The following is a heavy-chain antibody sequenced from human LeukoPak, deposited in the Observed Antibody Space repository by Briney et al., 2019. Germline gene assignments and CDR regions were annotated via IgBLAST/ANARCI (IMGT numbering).Heavy chain of an antibody. V-gene: IGHV4-30-2*01. CDR1: GGSISSGCYS. D-gene: IGHD6-19*01. CDR3: AREAVAGTRLEERDFDY. CDR2: IYQSGSP. Sequence: SETLSLTCAVSGGSISSGCYSWSWIRQPPGKGLEWIGYIYQSGSPYYNPSLKSRVTITLDRSHNQLSLKLTYVTAEGPAVQYRAREAVAGTRLEERDFDYWGQGTRVSVSS. J-gene: IGHJ4*02.